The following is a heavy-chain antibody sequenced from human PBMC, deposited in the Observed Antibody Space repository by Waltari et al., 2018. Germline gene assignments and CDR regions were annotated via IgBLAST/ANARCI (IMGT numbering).Heavy chain of an antibody. CDR3: ARAIVGAFGY. CDR2: ISSSSSYI. CDR1: GFTFSSHS. J-gene: IGHJ4*02. D-gene: IGHD1-26*01. Sequence: EVQLVESGGGLVKPGGSLRLSCAASGFTFSSHSLNWVRQAPGKGLEWVSSISSSSSYIYYADSVKGRFTISRDNAKNSLYLQMNSLRAEDTAVYYCARAIVGAFGYWGQGTLVTVSS. V-gene: IGHV3-21*01.